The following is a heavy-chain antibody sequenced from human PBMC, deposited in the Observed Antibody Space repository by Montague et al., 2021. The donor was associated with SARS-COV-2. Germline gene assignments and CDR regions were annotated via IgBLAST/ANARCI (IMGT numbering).Heavy chain of an antibody. CDR1: GFSLSTSGMC. J-gene: IGHJ6*02. Sequence: VKPTQTLTLTCTFSGFSLSTSGMCVSWIRQPPGKALEWLARIDWDDDKYYSTSLKTRLTISKDTSKNQVVLTMTNMDPVDTATYYCARERIQLWFGDYYCGMDVWGQGTTVTVSS. V-gene: IGHV2-70*11. CDR2: IDWDDDK. D-gene: IGHD5-18*01. CDR3: ARERIQLWFGDYYCGMDV.